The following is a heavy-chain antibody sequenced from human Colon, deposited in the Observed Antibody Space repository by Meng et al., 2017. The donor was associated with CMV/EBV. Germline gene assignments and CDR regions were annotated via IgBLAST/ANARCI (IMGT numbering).Heavy chain of an antibody. V-gene: IGHV3-7*01. CDR1: VFTFSRYW. CDR3: ARDRDFVPQDGYYDMDV. Sequence: GGSLRLSCAASVFTFSRYWMNWVRQAPGKGLEWVANIKQDGSEKYYVDSVEGRFTISRDNAKNSLYLQMNSLRAEDTAVYYCARDRDFVPQDGYYDMDVWGQGTTVTVSS. CDR2: IKQDGSEK. J-gene: IGHJ6*02. D-gene: IGHD3-10*02.